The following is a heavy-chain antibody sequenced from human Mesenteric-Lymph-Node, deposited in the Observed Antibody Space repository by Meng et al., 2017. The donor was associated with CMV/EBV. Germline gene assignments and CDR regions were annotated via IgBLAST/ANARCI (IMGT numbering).Heavy chain of an antibody. V-gene: IGHV4-38-2*01. D-gene: IGHD6-19*01. CDR2: VHYTGST. CDR1: GYSTRIFYY. Sequence: AQLQVPASEPLHLPCAFSGYSTRIFYYWGCIRKPPGRGLEWIGSVHYTGSTYYSPSLKSRVTESVDTSKNQFSLRLTSVTAADTAVYYCARPFPSWQSPRLDPFGAWGQGTLVTVSS. J-gene: IGHJ5*02. CDR3: ARPFPSWQSPRLDPFGA.